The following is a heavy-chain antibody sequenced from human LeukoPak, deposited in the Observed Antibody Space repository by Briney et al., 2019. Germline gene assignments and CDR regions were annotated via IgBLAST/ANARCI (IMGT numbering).Heavy chain of an antibody. V-gene: IGHV4-39*01. D-gene: IGHD3-10*01. J-gene: IGHJ4*02. CDR3: ARRVEVRGVINERLYYFDY. CDR2: IYYSVST. CDR1: GGSISSSSYY. Sequence: SETLSLTCTVSGGSISSSSYYWGWIRQPPGKGLEWIGDIYYSVSTYYNPSLKSRVTISADTSKNQFSLKLSSVTAADTAVYYCARRVEVRGVINERLYYFDYWGQGTLVTVST.